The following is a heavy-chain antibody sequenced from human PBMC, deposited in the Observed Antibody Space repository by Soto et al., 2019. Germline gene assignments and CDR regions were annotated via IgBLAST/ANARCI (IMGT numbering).Heavy chain of an antibody. J-gene: IGHJ5*02. CDR2: IYYSGST. CDR3: ARGVVSPPELGYFRGGSCFNKAS. D-gene: IGHD2-15*01. Sequence: SETLSLTCTVSGGSISSGGYYWSWIRQHPGKGLEWIGYIYYSGSTYYNPSLKSRVTISVATSKNQFSLKLSSVTAADRAVYYRARGVVSPPELGYFRGGSCFNKASWGQGTLVPVSP. V-gene: IGHV4-31*03. CDR1: GGSISSGGYY.